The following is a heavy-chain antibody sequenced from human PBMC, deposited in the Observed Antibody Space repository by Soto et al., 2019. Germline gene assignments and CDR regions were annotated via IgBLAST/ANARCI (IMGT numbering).Heavy chain of an antibody. D-gene: IGHD3-3*01. V-gene: IGHV3-30*03. CDR2: ISYDGSNK. Sequence: QVQLVESGGGVVQPGRSLRLSCAASGFTFSSYGMHWVRQAPGKGLEWVAVISYDGSNKYYADSVKGRFTISRDNSKNTLYLQMNSLRAEDTAVYYCAMGDYDFWSGPSYGMDVWGQGTTVTVSS. CDR1: GFTFSSYG. CDR3: AMGDYDFWSGPSYGMDV. J-gene: IGHJ6*02.